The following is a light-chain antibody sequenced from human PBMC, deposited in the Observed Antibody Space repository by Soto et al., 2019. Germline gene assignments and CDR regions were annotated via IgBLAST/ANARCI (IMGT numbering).Light chain of an antibody. CDR2: ATS. CDR1: QGISSY. J-gene: IGKJ3*01. Sequence: DIQLTQSPSFLSASVGDRVTITCRASQGISSYLAWYQQNPGKAPKLLIYATSTLQSGVPSRFSGSGSGTEFTLTLSSLQPEDFATYYCQQLNSYLFGPGTKVEIK. V-gene: IGKV1-9*01. CDR3: QQLNSYL.